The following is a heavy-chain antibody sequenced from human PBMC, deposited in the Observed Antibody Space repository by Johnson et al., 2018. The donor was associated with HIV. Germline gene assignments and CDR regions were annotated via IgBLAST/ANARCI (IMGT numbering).Heavy chain of an antibody. CDR1: GFTFSSYA. CDR2: ISSSGSTI. Sequence: VQLVESGGGVVQPGRSLRLSCAASGFTFSSYAMHWVRQAPAKGLEWVSYISSSGSTIYYADSVKGRFTISRDNAKNSLYLQMNSLRAEDTAVYYCARVLLCNWERRTDAFDIWGQGTMVTVSS. V-gene: IGHV3-48*03. J-gene: IGHJ3*02. CDR3: ARVLLCNWERRTDAFDI. D-gene: IGHD7-27*01.